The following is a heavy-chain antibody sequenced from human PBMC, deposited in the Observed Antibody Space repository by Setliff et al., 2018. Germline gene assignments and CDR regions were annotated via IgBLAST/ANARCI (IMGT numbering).Heavy chain of an antibody. V-gene: IGHV4-39*02. Sequence: SETLSLTCSASGGSISSGSHYWAWIRQPPGKRLEWIGSVYYIGTTHYNPSLKSRVTISVDPSKNQFSLKMSSVTAADTAVYYCAREFTVDSRDAGYFNYWGHGTLVTVSS. CDR1: GGSISSGSHY. CDR2: VYYIGTT. CDR3: AREFTVDSRDAGYFNY. J-gene: IGHJ4*01. D-gene: IGHD6-13*01.